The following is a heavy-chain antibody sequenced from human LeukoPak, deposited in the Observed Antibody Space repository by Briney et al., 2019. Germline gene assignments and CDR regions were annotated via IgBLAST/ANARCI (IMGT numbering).Heavy chain of an antibody. CDR1: GFTFSDYY. D-gene: IGHD2-2*02. CDR3: AKGSCSSTSCYKFDY. CDR2: ISSSGSTI. Sequence: GGSLRLSCAASGFTFSDYYMSWIRQAPGKGLEWVSYISSSGSTICYADSVKGRFTISRDNSKNTLYLQMNSLRAEDTAVYYCAKGSCSSTSCYKFDYWGQGTLVTVSS. V-gene: IGHV3-11*01. J-gene: IGHJ4*02.